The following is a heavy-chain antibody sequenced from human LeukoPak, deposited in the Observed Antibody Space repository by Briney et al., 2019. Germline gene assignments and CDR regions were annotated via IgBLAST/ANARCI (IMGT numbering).Heavy chain of an antibody. CDR1: GFTFSNAW. V-gene: IGHV3-15*01. CDR3: TTDRYYDNSELQFQH. Sequence: GGSLRLSCAASGFTFSNAWMSWVRQAPGKGLEWLGRIKRETDGGTIDYAAPVKGRFTISRDDSRNTLYLQMDSLKIEDTAVYYCTTDRYYDNSELQFQHWGQGTLVTVSS. D-gene: IGHD3-22*01. J-gene: IGHJ1*01. CDR2: IKRETDGGTI.